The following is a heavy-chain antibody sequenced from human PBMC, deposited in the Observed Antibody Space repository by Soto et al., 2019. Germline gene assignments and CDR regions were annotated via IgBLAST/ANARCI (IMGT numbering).Heavy chain of an antibody. CDR2: IYYSGST. J-gene: IGHJ6*03. CDR1: GGSISSYY. Sequence: SETLSLTCTVSGGSISSYYWSWIRQPPGKGLEWIGYIYYSGSTNYNPSLKSRVTISVDTSKNQFSLKLSSVTAAETAVYYFARLVPEYYFGSGSYGRYYMDVWGKGTTVTVSS. CDR3: ARLVPEYYFGSGSYGRYYMDV. D-gene: IGHD3-10*01. V-gene: IGHV4-59*08.